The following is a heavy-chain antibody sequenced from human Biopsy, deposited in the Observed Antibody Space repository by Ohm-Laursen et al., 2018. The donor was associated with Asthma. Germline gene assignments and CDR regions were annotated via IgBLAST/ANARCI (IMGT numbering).Heavy chain of an antibody. Sequence: RLSCSAASGFSFSTYWMHWVRQAPGKGLVWVARINSDGSSLSYADSVKGRFTVSRDNAKNTLYLQMNSLRGEDTAVYYCAVLGRITNAYWGQGTLVTVSS. J-gene: IGHJ4*02. CDR2: INSDGSSL. V-gene: IGHV3-74*01. D-gene: IGHD1-20*01. CDR3: AVLGRITNAY. CDR1: GFSFSTYW.